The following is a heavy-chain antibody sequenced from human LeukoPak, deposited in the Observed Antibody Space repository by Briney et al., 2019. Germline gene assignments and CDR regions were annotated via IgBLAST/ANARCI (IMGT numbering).Heavy chain of an antibody. CDR1: GFTFSSYA. CDR2: ISGSGGTT. V-gene: IGHV3-23*01. Sequence: GGSVRLSCVASGFTFSSYAMSWVRQAPGKGLEWVSAISGSGGTTFYADSVKGRFTISRDNSKNTLYLQMNSLRAEDTAVYYCAKGRSGSPGRYFDYWGQGTLVTASS. D-gene: IGHD1-26*01. J-gene: IGHJ4*02. CDR3: AKGRSGSPGRYFDY.